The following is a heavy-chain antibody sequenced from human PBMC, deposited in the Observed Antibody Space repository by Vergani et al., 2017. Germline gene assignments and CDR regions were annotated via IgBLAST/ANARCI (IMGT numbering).Heavy chain of an antibody. Sequence: EVQLVQSGAEVKKPGESLKISCKGSGYSFTSYWIGWVRQMPGKGLEWMGIIYPGDSDTRYSPSFQGQVTISADKSISTAYLQWSRLKASDTAMYCCAREVVVVPAAPPGWFDPWGQGTLVTVSS. CDR1: GYSFTSYW. J-gene: IGHJ5*01. CDR2: IYPGDSDT. V-gene: IGHV5-51*03. D-gene: IGHD2-2*01. CDR3: AREVVVVPAAPPGWFDP.